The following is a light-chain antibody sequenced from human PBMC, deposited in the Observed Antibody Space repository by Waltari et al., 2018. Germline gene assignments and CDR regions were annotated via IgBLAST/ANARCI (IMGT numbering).Light chain of an antibody. CDR3: SAWDRSLTSWV. Sequence: QAGLTQPPSVSKALRQTATLIRSGHSDNVGYQRTVWLQQHQGHPPKLLSYRDNSRPSGISERFSASRSGNTASLTITGLQPEDEADFYCSAWDRSLTSWVFGGGTKLTVL. CDR2: RDN. V-gene: IGLV10-54*04. CDR1: SDNVGYQR. J-gene: IGLJ3*02.